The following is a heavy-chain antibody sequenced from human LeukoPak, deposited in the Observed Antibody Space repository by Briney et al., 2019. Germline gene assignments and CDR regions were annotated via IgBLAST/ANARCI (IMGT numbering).Heavy chain of an antibody. Sequence: GGSLRLSCAASGFTFDDYGMNWVRQAPGKGLEWVSGINWTGGSTGYADSVKGRFTISRDNAKNSLYLQMNSLRAEDTAVYYCARDVSHCGGDCVSNDAFDIWGQGTMVTVSS. CDR3: ARDVSHCGGDCVSNDAFDI. D-gene: IGHD2-21*02. CDR1: GFTFDDYG. J-gene: IGHJ3*02. V-gene: IGHV3-20*04. CDR2: INWTGGST.